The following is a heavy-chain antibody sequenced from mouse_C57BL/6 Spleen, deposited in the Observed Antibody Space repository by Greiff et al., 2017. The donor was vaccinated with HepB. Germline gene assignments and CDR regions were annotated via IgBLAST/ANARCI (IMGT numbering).Heavy chain of an antibody. Sequence: QVQLQQSGTELVKPGASVKLSCKASGYTFTSYWMHWVKQRPGQGLEWIGNINPSNGGTNYNEKFKSKATLTVDKSSSTAYMQLSSLTSEDSAVYDCASTTVVARYVDVWGTGTTVTVSS. CDR1: GYTFTSYW. V-gene: IGHV1-53*01. D-gene: IGHD1-1*01. CDR3: ASTTVVARYVDV. CDR2: INPSNGGT. J-gene: IGHJ1*03.